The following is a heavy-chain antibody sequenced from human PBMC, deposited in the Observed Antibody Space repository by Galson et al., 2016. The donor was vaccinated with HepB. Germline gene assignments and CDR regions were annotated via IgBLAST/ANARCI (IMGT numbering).Heavy chain of an antibody. CDR1: GFAFSNYA. V-gene: IGHV3-23*01. CDR3: ARDPGALYNHLGSDVNQYGMDV. Sequence: SLRLSCAASGFAFSNYAMSWVRQAPGEGLEWVSAITDSGDGTYNANSVKGRFTISRDNSKNTLYLQMNSLRADDTAVYYCARDPGALYNHLGSDVNQYGMDVWGQGTTVTVSS. CDR2: ITDSGDGT. J-gene: IGHJ6*02. D-gene: IGHD3-3*02.